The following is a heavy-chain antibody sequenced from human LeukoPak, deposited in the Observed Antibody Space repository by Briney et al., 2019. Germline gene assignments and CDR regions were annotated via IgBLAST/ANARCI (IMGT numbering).Heavy chain of an antibody. D-gene: IGHD6-13*01. CDR2: INPNSGGT. J-gene: IGHJ4*02. CDR1: GYTFTGYY. Sequence: ASVKVSCKASGYTFTGYYMHWVRQAPGQGLEWMGWINPNSGGTNYAQKFQGRVTMTRDTSISTAYMELSRLRSDDTAVYYCATAKLGSAAGLFDYWGQGTLVTVSP. V-gene: IGHV1-2*02. CDR3: ATAKLGSAAGLFDY.